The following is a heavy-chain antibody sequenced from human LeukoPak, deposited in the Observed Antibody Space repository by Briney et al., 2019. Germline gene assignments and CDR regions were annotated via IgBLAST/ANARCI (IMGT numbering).Heavy chain of an antibody. CDR2: INHSGST. V-gene: IGHV4-34*01. D-gene: IGHD2-15*01. Sequence: PSETLSLTCAVYGGSFSGYYWSWIRQPPGKGLEWIGEINHSGSTNYNPSLKSRVTISVDTSKNQFSLKLSSATAADTAVYYCARGPPYCSGGSRYYGAFDIWGQGTMVTVSS. CDR1: GGSFSGYY. J-gene: IGHJ3*02. CDR3: ARGPPYCSGGSRYYGAFDI.